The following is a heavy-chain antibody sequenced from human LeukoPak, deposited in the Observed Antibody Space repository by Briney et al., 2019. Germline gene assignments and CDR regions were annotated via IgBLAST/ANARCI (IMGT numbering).Heavy chain of an antibody. Sequence: PGGSLRLSCAASGFPFDDYAMHWVRQAPGKGLEWVSGICWTSGSIGYADSVKGRFTLSRNNAKNSLYLQMNSLRVEDTALYYCAKDFYGDNPGGGGQGTRV. D-gene: IGHD4-17*01. CDR3: AKDFYGDNPGG. CDR2: ICWTSGSI. V-gene: IGHV3-9*01. J-gene: IGHJ4*02. CDR1: GFPFDDYA.